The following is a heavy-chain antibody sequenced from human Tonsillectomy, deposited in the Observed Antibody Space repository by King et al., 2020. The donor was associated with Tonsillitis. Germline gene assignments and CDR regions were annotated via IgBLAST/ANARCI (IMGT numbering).Heavy chain of an antibody. V-gene: IGHV3-48*01. CDR3: SRSQHCDSWTGYSALDY. Sequence: VQLVESGGGLVQPGGSLRLSCAASGFSFSSYSMNWVRQAPGKGLEWVSYISGDPSITFYTDSVKGRFTISRDNGKNSLYLQMNSLRAEDTAVYFWSRSQHCDSWTGYSALDYWGRGTLVTVSS. CDR2: ISGDPSIT. J-gene: IGHJ4*02. CDR1: GFSFSSYS. D-gene: IGHD3/OR15-3a*01.